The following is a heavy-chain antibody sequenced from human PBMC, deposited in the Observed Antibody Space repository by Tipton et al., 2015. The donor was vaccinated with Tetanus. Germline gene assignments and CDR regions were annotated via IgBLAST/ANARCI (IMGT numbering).Heavy chain of an antibody. CDR2: INHSGST. J-gene: IGHJ4*02. CDR3: ARAPRGYYDSSGYYLD. V-gene: IGHV4-34*01. CDR1: GGSFSGYY. D-gene: IGHD3-22*01. Sequence: TLSLTCAVYGGSFSGYYWSWIRQPPGKGLEWIGEINHSGSTNYNPSLKSRVTISVDTSKNQFSLKLSSVTAADTAVYYCARAPRGYYDSSGYYLDWGQGTLVTVSS.